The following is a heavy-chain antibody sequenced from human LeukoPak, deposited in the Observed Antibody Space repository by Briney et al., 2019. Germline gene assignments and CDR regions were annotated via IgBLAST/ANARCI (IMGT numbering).Heavy chain of an antibody. D-gene: IGHD2-21*01. J-gene: IGHJ4*02. V-gene: IGHV4-39*01. CDR2: IYYSGST. CDR3: ARHQGDFFDY. Sequence: PSETLSLTCTVSGGSISSSSYYRGWIRQPPGKGLEWIGSIYYSGSTYYNPSLKSRVTISVDTSKNQFSLKLSSVTAADTAVYYCARHQGDFFDYWGQGTLVTVSS. CDR1: GGSISSSSYY.